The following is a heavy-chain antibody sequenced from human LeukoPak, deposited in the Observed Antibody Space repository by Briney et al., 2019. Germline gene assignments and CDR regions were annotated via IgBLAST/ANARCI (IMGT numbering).Heavy chain of an antibody. D-gene: IGHD3-9*01. J-gene: IGHJ4*02. CDR1: GFTFSSYW. Sequence: PGGSLRLSCAASGFTFSSYWMSWVRQAPGKGLEWVANIKQDGSEKYYVDSVKGRFTISRDNAKNSLYLQMNSLRAEDTAVYYCARVFKRSSYDILTGYYDYWGQGTLVTVSS. V-gene: IGHV3-7*01. CDR2: IKQDGSEK. CDR3: ARVFKRSSYDILTGYYDY.